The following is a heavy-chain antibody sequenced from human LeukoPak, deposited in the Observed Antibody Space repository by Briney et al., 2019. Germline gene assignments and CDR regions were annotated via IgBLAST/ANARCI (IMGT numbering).Heavy chain of an antibody. CDR2: ISYDGSNK. V-gene: IGHV3-30*04. Sequence: GGSLRLSCAASGFTFSSYAMHWVRQAPGKGLEWVAVISYDGSNKYYADSVKGRFTISKDNSKNTLYLQMNSLRAEDTAAYYCARSGSYRYYFDYWGRGTLFTVSS. CDR3: ARSGSYRYYFDY. D-gene: IGHD1-26*01. J-gene: IGHJ4*02. CDR1: GFTFSSYA.